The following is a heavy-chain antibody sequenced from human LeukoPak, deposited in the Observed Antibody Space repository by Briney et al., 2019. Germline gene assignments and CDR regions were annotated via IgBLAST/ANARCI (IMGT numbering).Heavy chain of an antibody. D-gene: IGHD3-22*01. CDR1: GFTLSSYW. J-gene: IGHJ1*01. V-gene: IGHV3-74*01. Sequence: GGSLRLSCAASGFTLSSYWMHWVRQAPGKGLVWVSRIKSDGRTNYADSVKCRFTISRDNAKNTVSLQMNSLRAEDTGVYYCARAPSEIGGYYPEYFRHWGQGTLVIVS. CDR2: IKSDGRT. CDR3: ARAPSEIGGYYPEYFRH.